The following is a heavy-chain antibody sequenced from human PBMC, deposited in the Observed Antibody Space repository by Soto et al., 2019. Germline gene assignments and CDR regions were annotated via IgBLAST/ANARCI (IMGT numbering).Heavy chain of an antibody. CDR2: IYYSGPT. CDR3: ARHKRVGAYGSGSYPDY. J-gene: IGHJ4*02. V-gene: IGHV4-39*01. Sequence: QLQLQESGPGLVKPSETLSLTCTVSGGSISSSPYYWGWIRQPPGQGLEWIGSIYYSGPTYYNPSLKSRVTISVDTSKNQISLRLSSVTAADTAVYYCARHKRVGAYGSGSYPDYWGQGTLVTVSS. CDR1: GGSISSSPYY. D-gene: IGHD3-10*01.